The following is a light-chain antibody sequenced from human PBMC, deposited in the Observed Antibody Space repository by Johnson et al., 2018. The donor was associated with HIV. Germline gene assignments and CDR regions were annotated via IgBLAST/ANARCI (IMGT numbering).Light chain of an antibody. J-gene: IGLJ1*01. V-gene: IGLV1-51*01. Sequence: QSVLTQPPSVSAAPGQKVTISCSGSSSNIGNNYVSWYQQLPGTAPKVLIYENNKRPSGIPDRFSGSKSGTSATLGITGLQTGDEAEYYCGTWDSSLSAYVFGTGTKVTVL. CDR1: SSNIGNNY. CDR2: ENN. CDR3: GTWDSSLSAYV.